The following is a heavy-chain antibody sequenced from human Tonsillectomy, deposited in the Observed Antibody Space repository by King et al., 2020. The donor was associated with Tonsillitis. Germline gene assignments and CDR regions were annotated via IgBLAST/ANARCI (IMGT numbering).Heavy chain of an antibody. CDR2: ILYDGSMK. D-gene: IGHD1-14*01. Sequence: VQLVESGGGVVQPGRSLRLSCAASGFTFGTYGMHWVRQAPGKGLEWVAVILYDGSMKYYADSVKGRFSISRDNSKNTLYLQMKGLRPEDTAVYYCAKSKRDRNYEIYYYGMDVWGQGTTVTVSS. CDR1: GFTFGTYG. CDR3: AKSKRDRNYEIYYYGMDV. V-gene: IGHV3-30*18. J-gene: IGHJ6*02.